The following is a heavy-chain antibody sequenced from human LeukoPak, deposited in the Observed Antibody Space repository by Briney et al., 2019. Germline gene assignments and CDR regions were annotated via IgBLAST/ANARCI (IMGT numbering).Heavy chain of an antibody. Sequence: VTTYYADSVKGRFTISTDNSKNTLYLQMNSLRAEDTAVYYCAKGRNVLRFLEWSFGLFDPWGQGTLVTVSS. J-gene: IGHJ5*02. V-gene: IGHV3-23*01. D-gene: IGHD3-3*01. CDR2: VTT. CDR3: AKGRNVLRFLEWSFGLFDP.